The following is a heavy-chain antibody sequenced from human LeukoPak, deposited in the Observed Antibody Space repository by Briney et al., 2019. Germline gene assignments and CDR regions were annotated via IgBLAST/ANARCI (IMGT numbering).Heavy chain of an antibody. CDR1: GDSVSTNSAA. V-gene: IGHV6-1*01. Sequence: SQTLSLTCAIFGDSVSTNSAAWNWIRQSPSRGLEWLGRTYYRSKWYNDYAISVKSRISINPDTSKNLLSLQLNSVTPEDTAVYYCAREIRDAFDIWGQGTMVTVSS. J-gene: IGHJ3*02. CDR2: TYYRSKWYN. CDR3: AREIRDAFDI.